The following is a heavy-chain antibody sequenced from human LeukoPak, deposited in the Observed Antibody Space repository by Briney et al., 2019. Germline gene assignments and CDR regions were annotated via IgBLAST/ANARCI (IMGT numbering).Heavy chain of an antibody. D-gene: IGHD3-10*01. Sequence: GGSLRLPCAASGFTVSSNYMSWVRQAPGKGLEWVSVIYSGGSTYYADSVKGRFTISRDNSKNTLYLQMNSLRAEDTAVYYCARDRITMVRGAIDAFDIWGQGTMVTVSS. CDR3: ARDRITMVRGAIDAFDI. CDR2: IYSGGST. V-gene: IGHV3-53*01. CDR1: GFTVSSNY. J-gene: IGHJ3*02.